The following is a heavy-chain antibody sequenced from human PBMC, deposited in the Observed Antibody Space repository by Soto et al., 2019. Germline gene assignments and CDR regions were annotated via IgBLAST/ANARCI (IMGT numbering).Heavy chain of an antibody. J-gene: IGHJ4*02. CDR3: ARVGLMAVAGTEYQSPIDY. CDR1: GYTFTIYG. V-gene: IGHV1-18*04. Sequence: GASVKVSCKASGYTFTIYGISWVLQAPVQGLEWMGWISAYNGNTNYAQKLQGRVTMTTDTSTSTAYMELRSLRSDDTAVYYCARVGLMAVAGTEYQSPIDYWGQGTLVTVSS. D-gene: IGHD6-19*01. CDR2: ISAYNGNT.